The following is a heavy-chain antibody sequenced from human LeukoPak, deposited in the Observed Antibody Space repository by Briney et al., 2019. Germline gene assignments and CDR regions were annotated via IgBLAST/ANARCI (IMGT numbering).Heavy chain of an antibody. CDR1: GFTFSSYW. CDR2: IKQDGSEK. J-gene: IGHJ4*02. V-gene: IGHV3-7*01. D-gene: IGHD5-12*01. CDR3: ARDRYSGYDWEGDY. Sequence: GGSLRLSCAASGFTFSSYWMSWVRQAPGKGLEWVANIKQDGSEKYYVDSVKGRFTISRDNAKNSLYLQMSSLRAEDTAVYYCARDRYSGYDWEGDYWGQGILVTVSS.